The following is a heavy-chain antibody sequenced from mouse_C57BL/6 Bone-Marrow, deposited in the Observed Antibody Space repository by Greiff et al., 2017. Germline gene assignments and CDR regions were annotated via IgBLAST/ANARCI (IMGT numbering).Heavy chain of an antibody. Sequence: VQLQQSDAALVKPGASVKISCKVSGYTFTDHTIHWMKQRPEQGLEWIGYLYPRVGSTKYNEKFTGKAPLTADKPSSTAYMQLNSLTSEGSAVYFCASYDGYYRGFFAYWGQGTLVTGAA. J-gene: IGHJ3*01. V-gene: IGHV1-78*01. D-gene: IGHD2-3*01. CDR1: GYTFTDHT. CDR2: LYPRVGST. CDR3: ASYDGYYRGFFAY.